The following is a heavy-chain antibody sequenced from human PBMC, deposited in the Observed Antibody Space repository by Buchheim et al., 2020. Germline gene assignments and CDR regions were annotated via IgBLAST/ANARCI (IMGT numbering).Heavy chain of an antibody. CDR2: IYHSGST. D-gene: IGHD3-10*01. Sequence: QPQLQESGSGLVKPSQTLSLTCAVSGGSISSGGYSWSWIRQPPGKGLEWIGYIYHSGSTYYNPSLKSPGTITVDRFKNPVFLKLSSVTAADTAVYYCARIVLLWFGEYYFDYWGQGTL. CDR3: ARIVLLWFGEYYFDY. V-gene: IGHV4-30-2*01. J-gene: IGHJ4*02. CDR1: GGSISSGGYS.